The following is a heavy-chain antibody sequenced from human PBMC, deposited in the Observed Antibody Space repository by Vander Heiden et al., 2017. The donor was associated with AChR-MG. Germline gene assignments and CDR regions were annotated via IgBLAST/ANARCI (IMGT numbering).Heavy chain of an antibody. CDR1: GFTFSSYG. J-gene: IGHJ4*02. CDR3: ARAVTYYFDY. D-gene: IGHD4-4*01. V-gene: IGHV3-30*02. Sequence: QVQLVESGGGVVQPGGSLRLSCAASGFTFSSYGMHWGRQAPGKGLEWVAFIRYDGSNKYYADSVKGRFTISRDNSKNTLYLQMNSLRAEDTAVYYCARAVTYYFDYWGQGTLVTVSS. CDR2: IRYDGSNK.